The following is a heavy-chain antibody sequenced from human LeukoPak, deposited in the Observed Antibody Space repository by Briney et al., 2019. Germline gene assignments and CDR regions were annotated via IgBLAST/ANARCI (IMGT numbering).Heavy chain of an antibody. D-gene: IGHD3-16*01. CDR1: GFRLSEVS. CDR3: STAGQGGVDWGAGQ. V-gene: IGHV1-24*01. CDR2: FDPEDGET. Sequence: GASVKVSCTFSGFRLSEVSVHWVRQAPGKGLEWLGHFDPEDGETLYARDFQGRVTMTGDTSTSTAYMQLSSLRSDDTALYYCSTAGQGGVDWGAGQWGQGTLVIVS. J-gene: IGHJ4*02.